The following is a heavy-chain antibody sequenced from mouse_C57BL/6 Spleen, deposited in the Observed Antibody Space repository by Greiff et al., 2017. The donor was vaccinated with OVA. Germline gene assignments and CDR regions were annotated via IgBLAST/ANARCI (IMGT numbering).Heavy chain of an antibody. D-gene: IGHD2-4*01. CDR1: GYTFTEYT. J-gene: IGHJ4*01. Sequence: VKLMESGAELVKPGASVKLSCKASGYTFTEYTIHWVKQRSGQGLEWIGWFYPGSGSIKYNEKFKDKATLTADKSSSTVYMELSRLTSEDSAVYFCARHEEEDYEGYAMDYWGQGTSVTVSS. V-gene: IGHV1-62-2*01. CDR3: ARHEEEDYEGYAMDY. CDR2: FYPGSGSI.